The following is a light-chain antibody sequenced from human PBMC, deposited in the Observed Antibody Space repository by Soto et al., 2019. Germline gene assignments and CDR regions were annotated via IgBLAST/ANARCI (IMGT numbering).Light chain of an antibody. J-gene: IGKJ1*01. V-gene: IGKV1-9*01. CDR2: AAS. CDR3: QQLNSYPWGAWT. Sequence: DIQMTQSPSTLSASVGDRVTITCRASQSISRWLAWYQQKPGKAPKLLIYAASTLQSGVPSRFSGSGSGTEFTLTISSLQPEDFATYYCQQLNSYPWGAWTFGQGTKVDIK. CDR1: QSISRW.